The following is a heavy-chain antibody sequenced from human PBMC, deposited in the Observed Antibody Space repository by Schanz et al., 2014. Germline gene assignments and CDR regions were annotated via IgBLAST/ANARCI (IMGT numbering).Heavy chain of an antibody. D-gene: IGHD3-10*01. CDR3: ARAKRFGDMDV. V-gene: IGHV1-69*04. CDR1: GYTFISYG. J-gene: IGHJ6*02. Sequence: QVQLVQSGAEVRKPGASVKVSCKASGYTFISYGISWVRQAPGQGLEWMGRIIPSLGLAKYEQKFQDKVTITADTSTTTAYMELSGLRSEDTAVYYCARAKRFGDMDVWGQGTTVTVSS. CDR2: IIPSLGLA.